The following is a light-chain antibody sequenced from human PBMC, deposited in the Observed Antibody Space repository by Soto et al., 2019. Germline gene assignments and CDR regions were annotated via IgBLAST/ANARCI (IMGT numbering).Light chain of an antibody. CDR2: EVS. CDR3: MQSTQLPPT. J-gene: IGKJ5*01. V-gene: IGKV2D-29*02. Sequence: VMTQTPLSLSVAPGQPAPIPCKSNQSLMHITGETFLFWYLQKPGQSPQLLIYEVSTRVSGVPDRFSGSGSGTDFTLEISRVETDDVGIYYCMQSTQLPPTFGQGTRLEI. CDR1: QSLMHITGETF.